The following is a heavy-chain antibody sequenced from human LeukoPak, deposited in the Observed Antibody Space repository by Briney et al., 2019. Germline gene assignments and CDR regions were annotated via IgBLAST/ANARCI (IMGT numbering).Heavy chain of an antibody. CDR1: GFTFRSYA. V-gene: IGHV3-23*01. CDR3: AKGGAYYDFIFDP. Sequence: PAGGSLRLSCAASGFTFRSYAMSWVRQAPGKGLDWVSTINGNGGATYYADSVRGRFTISRDNSKNTIYLQMNSLRAEDTAVFYCAKGGAYYDFIFDPWGQGTLVTVSS. D-gene: IGHD3-3*01. J-gene: IGHJ5*02. CDR2: INGNGGAT.